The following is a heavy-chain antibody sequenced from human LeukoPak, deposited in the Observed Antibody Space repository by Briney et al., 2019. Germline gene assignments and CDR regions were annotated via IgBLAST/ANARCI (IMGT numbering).Heavy chain of an antibody. CDR2: ISSNGGST. Sequence: PGGSLRLSCSASGFTFSSYAMRWVRQAPGKGLEYVSAISSNGGSTYYADSVKGRFTISTDNSKNTLYLQMSSLRAEDTAVYYCVKDKTGRALGGNFDYWGQGTLVTVSS. V-gene: IGHV3-64D*06. CDR3: VKDKTGRALGGNFDY. J-gene: IGHJ4*02. D-gene: IGHD3-16*01. CDR1: GFTFSSYA.